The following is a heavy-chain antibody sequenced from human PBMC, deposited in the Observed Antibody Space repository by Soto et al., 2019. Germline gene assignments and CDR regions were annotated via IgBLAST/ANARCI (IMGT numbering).Heavy chain of an antibody. Sequence: GASVKVSCKASGGAFSSYAISWVRQAPGQGLEWMGGIIPIFGTANYAQKFQGRVTITADESTSTAYMELSSLRSGDTAVYYCARAKLRETYFDYWGQGTLVTVSS. V-gene: IGHV1-69*13. CDR2: IIPIFGTA. CDR3: ARAKLRETYFDY. D-gene: IGHD6-6*01. J-gene: IGHJ4*02. CDR1: GGAFSSYA.